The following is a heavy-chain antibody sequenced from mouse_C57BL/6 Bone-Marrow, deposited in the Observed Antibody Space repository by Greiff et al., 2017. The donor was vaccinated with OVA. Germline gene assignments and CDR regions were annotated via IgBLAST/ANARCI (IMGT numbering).Heavy chain of an antibody. J-gene: IGHJ1*03. CDR3: TGYGYYRGYFCV. D-gene: IGHD2-3*01. CDR1: GFTFSSYA. CDR2: ISSGGDYI. V-gene: IGHV5-9-1*02. Sequence: EVMLVESGAGLVKPGGSLKLSCAASGFTFSSYAMSWVRQTPEKRLEWVAYISSGGDYIYYADTVKGRFTISTDNASNTLYLQMSSLKSEDTAMYYCTGYGYYRGYFCVWGTGITVTVA.